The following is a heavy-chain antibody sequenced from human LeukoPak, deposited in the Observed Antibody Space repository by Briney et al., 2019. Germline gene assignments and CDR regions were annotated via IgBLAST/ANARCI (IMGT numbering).Heavy chain of an antibody. D-gene: IGHD3-22*01. V-gene: IGHV3-11*04. CDR2: ISNSSDSI. J-gene: IGHJ4*02. Sequence: PGGSLRLSCAASGFKFSDYYMTWIRQAPGKGLEWVSYISNSSDSIYYADSVEGRFTISRDNAKNSLYLQMNRLSAEDTAVYYCATSPVSYYDSSVYSWGQGTLVTVSS. CDR1: GFKFSDYY. CDR3: ATSPVSYYDSSVYS.